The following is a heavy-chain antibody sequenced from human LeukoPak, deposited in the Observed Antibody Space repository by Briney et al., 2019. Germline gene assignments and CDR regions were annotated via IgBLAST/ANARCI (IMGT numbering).Heavy chain of an antibody. J-gene: IGHJ4*02. CDR3: ARGSIAARPCFDY. Sequence: NPSETLSLTCAVYGGSFSGYYWSWIRQPPGKGLEWIGEINHSGSTNHNPSLKSRVTISVDTSKNQFSLKLSSVTAADTAVYYCARGSIAARPCFDYWGQGTLVTVSS. CDR1: GGSFSGYY. CDR2: INHSGST. V-gene: IGHV4-34*01. D-gene: IGHD6-6*01.